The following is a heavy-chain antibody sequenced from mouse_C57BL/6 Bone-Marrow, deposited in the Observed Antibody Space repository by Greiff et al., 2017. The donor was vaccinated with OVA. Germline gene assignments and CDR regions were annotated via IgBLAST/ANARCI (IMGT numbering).Heavy chain of an antibody. V-gene: IGHV5-4*01. CDR2: ISDGGSYT. CDR3: ARDRRLTWFAY. D-gene: IGHD2-4*01. J-gene: IGHJ3*01. Sequence: EVQLQQSGGGLVKPGGSLKLSCAASGFTFSSYAMSWVRQTPEKRLEWVATISDGGSYTYYPDNVKGRFTISRDNAKNNLYLQMSHLKSEDTAMYYCARDRRLTWFAYRGQGTLVTVSA. CDR1: GFTFSSYA.